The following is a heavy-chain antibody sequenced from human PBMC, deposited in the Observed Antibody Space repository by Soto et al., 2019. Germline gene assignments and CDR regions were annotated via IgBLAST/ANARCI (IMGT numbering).Heavy chain of an antibody. J-gene: IGHJ6*03. CDR1: GFTFSSYG. CDR3: ARDPGSSTSHYYYYYMDV. V-gene: IGHV3-33*01. CDR2: IWYDGSNK. D-gene: IGHD2-2*01. Sequence: PGGSLRLSCAASGFTFSSYGMHCVRQAPGKGLEWVAVIWYDGSNKYYADSVKGRFTISRDNSKNTLYLQMNSLRAEDTAVYYCARDPGSSTSHYYYYYMDVCCKATTVTVSS.